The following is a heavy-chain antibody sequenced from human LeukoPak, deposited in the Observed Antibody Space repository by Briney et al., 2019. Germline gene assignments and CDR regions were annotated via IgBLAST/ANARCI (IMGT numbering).Heavy chain of an antibody. CDR2: MNPNSGNT. Sequence: ASVKVSCKASGYTFTSYDINWVRQATGQGLEWMGWMNPNSGNTGYAQKFQGRVTMTRHTSISTAYMELSSLRSEDTAVYYCARGQMGRGAARRVDYWGQGTLVTVSS. CDR3: ARGQMGRGAARRVDY. CDR1: GYTFTSYD. D-gene: IGHD6-6*01. J-gene: IGHJ4*02. V-gene: IGHV1-8*01.